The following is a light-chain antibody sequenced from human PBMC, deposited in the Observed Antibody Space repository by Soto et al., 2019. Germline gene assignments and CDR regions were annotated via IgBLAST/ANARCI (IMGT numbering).Light chain of an antibody. Sequence: EIVLTQSPASLSLSPGERATLSCSASPSVSNSLAWYQHKPGQAPRLLIYDASNRATGIPARFSGSGSGTDFTLTISSLEPEDFAVYYCQQRSNWQGATFGGGTKVDI. CDR1: PSVSNS. V-gene: IGKV3-11*01. CDR3: QQRSNWQGAT. CDR2: DAS. J-gene: IGKJ4*01.